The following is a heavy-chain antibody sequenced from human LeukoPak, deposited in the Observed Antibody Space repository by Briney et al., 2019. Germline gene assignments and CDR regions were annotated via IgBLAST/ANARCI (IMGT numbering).Heavy chain of an antibody. D-gene: IGHD3-10*01. J-gene: IGHJ6*03. CDR2: ISGSGAST. Sequence: GGSLRLSCAASGVTFSSYAMSWVRQAPGKGLEWVSVISGSGASTYYADSVKGRFTISRDNSKNTLYLQMNSLRAEDTAVYYCARSPLRGSGSYYPNYYYYYMDVWGKGTTVTISS. CDR3: ARSPLRGSGSYYPNYYYYYMDV. CDR1: GVTFSSYA. V-gene: IGHV3-23*01.